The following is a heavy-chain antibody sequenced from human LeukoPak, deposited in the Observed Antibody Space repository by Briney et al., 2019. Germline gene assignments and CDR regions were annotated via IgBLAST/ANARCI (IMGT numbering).Heavy chain of an antibody. CDR3: ARALRRDGGLDYYGSGSSTVGFDY. CDR2: IHTSGST. Sequence: SETLSLTCTVSGGSISSGSYYWSWIRQPAGKGLEWIGRIHTSGSTNYNPSLKSRVTISIDTSKNQFSLKLSSVAAADTAVYYCARALRRDGGLDYYGSGSSTVGFDYWGQGTLVTVSS. D-gene: IGHD3-10*01. CDR1: GGSISSGSYY. V-gene: IGHV4-61*02. J-gene: IGHJ4*02.